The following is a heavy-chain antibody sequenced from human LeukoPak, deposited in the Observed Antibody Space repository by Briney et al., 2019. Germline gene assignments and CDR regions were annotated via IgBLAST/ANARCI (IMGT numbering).Heavy chain of an antibody. J-gene: IGHJ4*02. CDR3: GRRTEGCSGYYVN. D-gene: IGHD3-22*01. Sequence: SETLPLTCTVSGGYHRSYYRSWIEQPAGKGLDWIGYIYYSGSTNYNPSLKRRVIISIETTMNQYSLKMTSVAAADATVYYCGRRTEGCSGYYVNWGQGTLVTVSS. CDR2: IYYSGST. V-gene: IGHV4-59*01. CDR1: GGYHRSYY.